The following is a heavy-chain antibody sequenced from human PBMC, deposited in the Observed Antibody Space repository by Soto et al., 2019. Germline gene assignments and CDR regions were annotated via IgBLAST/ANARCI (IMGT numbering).Heavy chain of an antibody. CDR1: GYTFTSYD. CDR2: MNPNSGNT. D-gene: IGHD3-10*01. Sequence: ASVKVSCKAPGYTFTSYDINWVRQATGQGLEWMGWMNPNSGNTGYAQKFQGRGTMTRNTSISTAYMELSSLRSEDTAVYYCARAQLTSTWFGEVRRVDYMDVWGKGTRVTVSS. V-gene: IGHV1-8*01. J-gene: IGHJ6*03. CDR3: ARAQLTSTWFGEVRRVDYMDV.